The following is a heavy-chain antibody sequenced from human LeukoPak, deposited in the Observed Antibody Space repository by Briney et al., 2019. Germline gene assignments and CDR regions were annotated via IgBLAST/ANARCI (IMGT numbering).Heavy chain of an antibody. CDR2: YYYGGST. CDR3: AIMGSAYGSAFDV. D-gene: IGHD3-3*01. CDR1: GGSVNSHF. J-gene: IGHJ3*01. V-gene: IGHV4-59*02. Sequence: PSETLSLTCAVSGGSVNSHFCSWVRHSPGKELEWIGYYYYGGSTLYNPSLSSRVTISVDASKNHFSLRLNSVTGADTGVYYCAIMGSAYGSAFDVWGQGTMVTVSP.